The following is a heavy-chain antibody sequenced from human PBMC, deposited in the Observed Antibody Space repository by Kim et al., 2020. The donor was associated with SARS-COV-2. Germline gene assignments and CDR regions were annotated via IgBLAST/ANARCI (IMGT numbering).Heavy chain of an antibody. CDR3: ARDYGYYYDSSGYLQGDDY. CDR2: INAGNGNT. Sequence: ASVKVSCKASGYTFTSYAMHWVRQAPGQRLEWMGWINAGNGNTKYSQKFQGRVTITRDTSASTAYMELSSLRSEDTAVYYCARDYGYYYDSSGYLQGDDYWGQGTLVTVSS. CDR1: GYTFTSYA. V-gene: IGHV1-3*01. D-gene: IGHD3-22*01. J-gene: IGHJ4*02.